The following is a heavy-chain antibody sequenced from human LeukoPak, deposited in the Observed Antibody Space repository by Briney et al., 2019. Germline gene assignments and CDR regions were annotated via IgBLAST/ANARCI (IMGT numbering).Heavy chain of an antibody. Sequence: ASVTVSCKASGYTFTSYAISWVRQAPGQGLGWMGWISGYNGNTKYAQKVQGRVTMTTDTSTSTAYMELRSLRSDDTAVYYCARGYSYGSDYYYGMDVWGQGTTVTVSS. CDR1: GYTFTSYA. J-gene: IGHJ6*02. V-gene: IGHV1-18*01. CDR2: ISGYNGNT. CDR3: ARGYSYGSDYYYGMDV. D-gene: IGHD5-18*01.